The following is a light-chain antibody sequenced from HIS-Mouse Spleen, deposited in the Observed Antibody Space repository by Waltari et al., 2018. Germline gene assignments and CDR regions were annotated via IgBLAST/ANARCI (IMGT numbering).Light chain of an antibody. CDR2: EES. V-gene: IGLV3-10*01. CDR3: QVWDSSSDHPWV. CDR1: ALPKKY. J-gene: IGLJ3*02. Sequence: SYELTQPPSVSVSPGQTARITCSGDALPKKYAYWYQQKSGQAPVLVIYEESKRPSGITERFAGSSSGTMDTLTISRVEAGDEADYYCQVWDSSSDHPWVFGGGTKLTVL.